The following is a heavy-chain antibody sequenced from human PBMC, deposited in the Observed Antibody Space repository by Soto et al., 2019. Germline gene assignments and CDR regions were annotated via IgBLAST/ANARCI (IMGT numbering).Heavy chain of an antibody. CDR3: AKDRPSGSRPYYYGMDV. CDR2: ISYDGSNK. CDR1: GFTFSSYG. J-gene: IGHJ6*02. Sequence: QVQLVESGGGVVQPGRSLRLSCAASGFTFSSYGMHWVRQAPGKGLEWVAVISYDGSNKYYADSVKGRFTISRDNSKNTLYLQMNSLRAADTAVYYCAKDRPSGSRPYYYGMDVWGQGTTVTVSS. V-gene: IGHV3-30*18. D-gene: IGHD1-26*01.